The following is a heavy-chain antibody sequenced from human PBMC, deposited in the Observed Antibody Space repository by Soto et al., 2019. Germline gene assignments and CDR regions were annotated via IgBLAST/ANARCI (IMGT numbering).Heavy chain of an antibody. D-gene: IGHD3-10*01. V-gene: IGHV3-23*01. Sequence: EVQLLESGGNLVQPGGSLRLSCAASGFTFSSYAMSWVRQAPGKGLEWVSTVGVSGATTYYTDSVKGRFTISGDNSNNTLFLQMHSLRAEDTAIYYCAKFRAGLGSQTDSWGQGTLVTVSS. J-gene: IGHJ4*02. CDR2: VGVSGATT. CDR1: GFTFSSYA. CDR3: AKFRAGLGSQTDS.